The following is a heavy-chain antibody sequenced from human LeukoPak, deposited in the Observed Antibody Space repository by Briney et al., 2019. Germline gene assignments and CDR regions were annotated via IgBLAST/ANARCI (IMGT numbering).Heavy chain of an antibody. CDR2: ISSSSSYI. CDR3: AREALYCSGGSCYSQGFDY. J-gene: IGHJ4*02. V-gene: IGHV3-21*01. CDR1: GFTFSSYS. D-gene: IGHD2-15*01. Sequence: PGGSLRLSCAASGFTFSSYSMNWVRQAPGKGLEWVSSISSSSSYIYYADSVKGRFTISRDNAKNSLYLQMNSLRAEDTAVYYCAREALYCSGGSCYSQGFDYWGQGTLVTVSS.